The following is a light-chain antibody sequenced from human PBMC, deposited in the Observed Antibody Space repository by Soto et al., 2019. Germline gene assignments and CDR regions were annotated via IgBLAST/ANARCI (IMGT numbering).Light chain of an antibody. CDR2: AAS. J-gene: IGKJ4*01. V-gene: IGKV1D-16*01. CDR3: QQYNSYPLN. CDR1: QGVSYW. Sequence: DIQMTQSPSSLSASVGDRVTITCRASQGVSYWLAWYQQKPGKAPKSLIYAASNLQSGVPLRFRGSGSGTDFTLTISSLQHEHFATYYRQQYNSYPLNFGGGTKVDIK.